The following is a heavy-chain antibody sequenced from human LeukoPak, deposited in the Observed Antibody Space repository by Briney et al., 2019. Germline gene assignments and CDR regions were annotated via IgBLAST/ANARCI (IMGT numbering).Heavy chain of an antibody. CDR1: GFMFDDYA. D-gene: IGHD2-21*02. CDR3: STDLPGSDDDY. CDR2: IRSKGYGGTT. Sequence: GGSLRLSCTGSGFMFDDYALTWVRQAPGKGLEWISFIRSKGYGGTTDYAASVEGRFTISRDDSKGVLYLQMNALKTDDTAMYYCSTDLPGSDDDYWGQGTLVTVSS. J-gene: IGHJ4*02. V-gene: IGHV3-49*04.